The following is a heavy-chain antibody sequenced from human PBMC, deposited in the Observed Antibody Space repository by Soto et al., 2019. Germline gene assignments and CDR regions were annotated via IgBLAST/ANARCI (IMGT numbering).Heavy chain of an antibody. CDR1: GGTFSSYA. Sequence: QVQLVQSGAEVKKPGSSVKVSCKASGGTFSSYAISWVRQAPGQGLEWMGGIIPIFGTANYAQKFQGRVTITADESTSTAYMERSSLRYEDTAVYYCEREGNNWNDARNLFAFAIWGQGTMVTVSS. D-gene: IGHD1-1*01. CDR3: EREGNNWNDARNLFAFAI. J-gene: IGHJ3*02. V-gene: IGHV1-69*12. CDR2: IIPIFGTA.